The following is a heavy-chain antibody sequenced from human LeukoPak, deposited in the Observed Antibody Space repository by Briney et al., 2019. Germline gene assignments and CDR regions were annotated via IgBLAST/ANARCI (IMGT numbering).Heavy chain of an antibody. CDR3: ARGNDRDGELLWPPCY. CDR1: GFTFSSYA. CDR2: IIPIFGTA. D-gene: IGHD3-10*01. J-gene: IGHJ4*02. V-gene: IGHV1-69*01. Sequence: PGGSLRLSCAASGFTFSSYAISWVRQAPGQGLEWMGGIIPIFGTANYAQKFQGRVTITADESTSTAYMELSSLRSEDTAVYYCARGNDRDGELLWPPCYWGQGTLVTVSS.